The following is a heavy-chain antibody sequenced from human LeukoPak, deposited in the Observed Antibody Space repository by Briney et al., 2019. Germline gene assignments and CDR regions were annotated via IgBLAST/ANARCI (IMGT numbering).Heavy chain of an antibody. D-gene: IGHD2-15*01. CDR1: GNSFTSYW. CDR2: IYPGDSDT. Sequence: GESLKISCKGSGNSFTSYWIGWVRQMPGKGLDWMGIIYPGDSDTRYSPSFQGQVTISADKSISTAYLQWSSLKASDTAMYYCARRGRYCSGGSCYHFDYWGQGTLVTVSS. V-gene: IGHV5-51*01. CDR3: ARRGRYCSGGSCYHFDY. J-gene: IGHJ4*02.